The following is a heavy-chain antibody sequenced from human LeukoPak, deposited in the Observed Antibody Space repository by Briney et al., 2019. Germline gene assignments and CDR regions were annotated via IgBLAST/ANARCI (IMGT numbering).Heavy chain of an antibody. Sequence: GTSLRLSCVASGFTFSSYGMSWVRQAPGKGLEWVSAISGSGGSTYYADSVKGRFTISRDNSKNTLYLQMNSLRAEDTAVYYCAKDRDSSGDYWGQGTLVTVSS. D-gene: IGHD3-22*01. CDR2: ISGSGGST. J-gene: IGHJ4*02. CDR3: AKDRDSSGDY. V-gene: IGHV3-23*01. CDR1: GFTFSSYG.